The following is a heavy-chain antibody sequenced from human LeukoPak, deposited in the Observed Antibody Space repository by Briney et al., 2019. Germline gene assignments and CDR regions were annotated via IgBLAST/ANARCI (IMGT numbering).Heavy chain of an antibody. V-gene: IGHV1-2*02. CDR2: ISPNSGGT. J-gene: IGHJ4*02. CDR1: GYTFTGYY. Sequence: GASVKVSCKASGYTFTGYYMHWVRQAPGQGLEWMGWISPNSGGTNYAQKFQGRVTMTRDTSISTAYMELSRLRSDDTAVYYCARDYTDSHVFDYWGQGTLVTVSS. D-gene: IGHD3-16*01. CDR3: ARDYTDSHVFDY.